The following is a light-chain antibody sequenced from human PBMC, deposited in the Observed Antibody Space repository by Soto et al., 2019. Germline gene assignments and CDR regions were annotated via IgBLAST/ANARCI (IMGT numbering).Light chain of an antibody. CDR3: SLYTGSNTYV. Sequence: QSALTQPPSVSGSPGQSVTISCTGTSSDVGTYNRVSWYQQPPGTAPKLMIYEVSSRPSGVPDRFSGSKSGNTASLTISGLQAEDEADYYCSLYTGSNTYVFGTGTKVTVL. CDR2: EVS. V-gene: IGLV2-18*01. CDR1: SSDVGTYNR. J-gene: IGLJ1*01.